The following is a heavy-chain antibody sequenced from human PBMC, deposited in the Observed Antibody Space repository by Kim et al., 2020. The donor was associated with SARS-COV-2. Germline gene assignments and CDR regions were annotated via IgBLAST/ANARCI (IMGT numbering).Heavy chain of an antibody. CDR2: ISGSGGST. D-gene: IGHD3-16*01. CDR1: GFTFSSYA. J-gene: IGHJ4*02. Sequence: GGSLRLSCAASGFTFSSYAMSWVRQAPGKGLEWVSAISGSGGSTYYADSVKGRFTISRDNSKNTLYLQMNSLRAEDTAVYYCAKGAYDYIWGSSPLDYWGQGTLVTVSS. V-gene: IGHV3-23*01. CDR3: AKGAYDYIWGSSPLDY.